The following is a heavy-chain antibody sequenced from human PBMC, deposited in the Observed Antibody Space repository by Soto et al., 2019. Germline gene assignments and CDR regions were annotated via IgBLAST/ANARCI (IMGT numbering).Heavy chain of an antibody. J-gene: IGHJ3*02. D-gene: IGHD2-15*01. Sequence: PSETLSLTCSVSGVSIGSHFWSWIRQAPGKGPELVCYIYHTVNTKYNHALTSRVTISMETSKKQLSLQLSSVTAADTAVYYCARLQYPVVTALHXWGQGTMVTVS. CDR1: GVSIGSHF. CDR2: IYHTVNT. CDR3: ARLQYPVVTALHX. V-gene: IGHV4-59*11.